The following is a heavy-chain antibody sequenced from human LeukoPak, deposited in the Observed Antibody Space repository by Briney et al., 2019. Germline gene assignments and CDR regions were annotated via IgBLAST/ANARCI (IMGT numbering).Heavy chain of an antibody. J-gene: IGHJ6*02. CDR1: EYIFTSYY. V-gene: IGHV1-69*13. D-gene: IGHD6-6*01. CDR3: ARGRYSSSINSMDV. CDR2: IIPIFGTA. Sequence: ASVKVSCKASEYIFTSYYMHWVRQAPGQGLEWTGGIIPIFGTANYAQKFQGRVTITADESTSTAYMELSSLRSEDTAVYYCARGRYSSSINSMDVWGQGTTVTVSS.